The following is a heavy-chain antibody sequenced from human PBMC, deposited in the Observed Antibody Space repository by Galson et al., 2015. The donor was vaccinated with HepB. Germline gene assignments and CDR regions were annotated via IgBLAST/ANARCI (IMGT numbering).Heavy chain of an antibody. Sequence: SLRLSCAASGFTFSSYAMSWVRQAPGKGLEWVSAISGSVGSTYYADSVKGRFTISRDTSKNTLCLQMNSLRAEDTAVYYCAKDLGQQAGYGMDVWGQGTTVTVSS. CDR1: GFTFSSYA. V-gene: IGHV3-23*01. CDR2: ISGSVGST. CDR3: AKDLGQQAGYGMDV. J-gene: IGHJ6*02. D-gene: IGHD6-13*01.